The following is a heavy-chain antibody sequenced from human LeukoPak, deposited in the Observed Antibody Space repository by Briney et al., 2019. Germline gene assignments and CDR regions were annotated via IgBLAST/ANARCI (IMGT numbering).Heavy chain of an antibody. CDR1: GFTFSSYI. CDR3: AREASGLRGSFDI. CDR2: ISSSSSYI. Sequence: GGSLRLSCAASGFTFSSYIMNWVRQAPGKGLEWVSSISSSSSYIYYADSVKGRFTISRDNAKNSLYLQMKSLRAEDTALYYCAREASGLRGSFDIWGQGTMVTVSS. J-gene: IGHJ3*02. D-gene: IGHD3-3*01. V-gene: IGHV3-21*04.